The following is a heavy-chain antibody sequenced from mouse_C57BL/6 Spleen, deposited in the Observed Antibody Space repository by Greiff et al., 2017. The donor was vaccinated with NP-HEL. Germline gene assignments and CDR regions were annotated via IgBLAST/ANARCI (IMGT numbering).Heavy chain of an antibody. V-gene: IGHV14-3*01. D-gene: IGHD1-1*01. CDR1: GFNIKNTY. Sequence: VHVKQSVAELVRPGASVKLSCTASGFNIKNTYMHWVKQRPEQGLEWIGRIDPANGNTKYAPKFQGKATITADTSSNTAYLQLRSLTSEATAIYYCARQHYGSSPFAYWGQGTLVTVSA. CDR3: ARQHYGSSPFAY. J-gene: IGHJ3*01. CDR2: IDPANGNT.